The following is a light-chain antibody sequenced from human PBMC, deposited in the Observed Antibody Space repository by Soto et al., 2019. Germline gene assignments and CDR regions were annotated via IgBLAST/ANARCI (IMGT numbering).Light chain of an antibody. CDR3: NSQTTSGIRV. CDR1: STDVGDSNH. J-gene: IGLJ1*01. CDR2: EVS. V-gene: IGLV2-14*01. Sequence: QSALTQPASVSGSPGQSITISCTGTSTDVGDSNHVSWYQHHPGKAPKLIIYEVSYRHSGVSNRFSGSKSAYTASLTISGLQAEDEADYYCNSQTTSGIRVFGTGTKVTVL.